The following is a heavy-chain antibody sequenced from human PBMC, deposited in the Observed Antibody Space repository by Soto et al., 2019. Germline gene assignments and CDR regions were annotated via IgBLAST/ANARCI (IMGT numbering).Heavy chain of an antibody. J-gene: IGHJ6*02. CDR3: ARDVVVRGQAYYYYGMDV. CDR1: GGSISSYY. CDR2: IYTSGST. V-gene: IGHV4-4*07. D-gene: IGHD3-10*01. Sequence: PSETLSLTCTVSGGSISSYYWSWIRQPAGKGLEWIGRIYTSGSTNYNPSLKSRVTMSVDTSKNQFSLKLSSVTAADTAVYYCARDVVVRGQAYYYYGMDVWGQGTTVTVSS.